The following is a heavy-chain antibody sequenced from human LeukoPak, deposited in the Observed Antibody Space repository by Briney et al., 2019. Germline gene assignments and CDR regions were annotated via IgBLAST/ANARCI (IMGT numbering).Heavy chain of an antibody. Sequence: SETLSLTCTVSGGSISSGSYYWSWIRQPPGKGLEWIGYIYYSGSTYYNPSLKSRVTISVDTSKNQFSLKLSSVTAADTAVYYCARGSSSSWSHPHFFDYWGQGTLVTVSS. CDR3: ARGSSSSWSHPHFFDY. D-gene: IGHD6-13*01. CDR1: GGSISSGSYY. CDR2: IYYSGST. V-gene: IGHV4-30-4*08. J-gene: IGHJ4*02.